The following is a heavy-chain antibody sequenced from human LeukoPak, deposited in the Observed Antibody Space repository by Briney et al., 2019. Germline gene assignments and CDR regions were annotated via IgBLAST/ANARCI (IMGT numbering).Heavy chain of an antibody. CDR3: ARALAASLLFR. V-gene: IGHV4-61*02. CDR2: IYTSGST. CDR1: GGSISSGSYY. J-gene: IGHJ4*02. Sequence: SETLSLTCTVSGGSISSGSYYWSWIRQPAGKGLEWIGRIYTSGSTNYNPSLKSRVTISVDTSKNQFSLKLSSVTAADTAVYYCARALAASLLFRWGQGTLVTVSS. D-gene: IGHD2-15*01.